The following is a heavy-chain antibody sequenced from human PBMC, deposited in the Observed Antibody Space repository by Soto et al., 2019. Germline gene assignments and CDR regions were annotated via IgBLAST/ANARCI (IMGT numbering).Heavy chain of an antibody. Sequence: TSGTLSITCTVSGGSISTSSYYWGWIRQPPGKGLEWIGSIFYSGTTYYNPSLKSRVTISVDTSKIQFSLKLSSVTVADTAVYYCARHAMLWVPAAIGPWGQGALVTSPQ. CDR2: IFYSGTT. D-gene: IGHD2-2*01. CDR3: ARHAMLWVPAAIGP. J-gene: IGHJ5*02. V-gene: IGHV4-39*01. CDR1: GGSISTSSYY.